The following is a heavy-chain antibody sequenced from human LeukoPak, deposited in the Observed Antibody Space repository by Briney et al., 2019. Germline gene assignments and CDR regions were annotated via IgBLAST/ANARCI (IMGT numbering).Heavy chain of an antibody. J-gene: IGHJ5*02. Sequence: SETLSLTCTVSGGSISSGGYYWSWIRQHPGKGLEWIGYIYYSGSTYYNPSLKSRVTISVDTSKNQFSLKLSSVTAADTAEYYCARGRTGSWFDPWGQGTLVTVSS. CDR1: GGSISSGGYY. V-gene: IGHV4-31*03. CDR2: IYYSGST. D-gene: IGHD1-1*01. CDR3: ARGRTGSWFDP.